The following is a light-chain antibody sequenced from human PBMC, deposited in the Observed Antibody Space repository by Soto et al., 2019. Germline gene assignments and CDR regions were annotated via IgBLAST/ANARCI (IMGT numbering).Light chain of an antibody. V-gene: IGLV2-11*01. J-gene: IGLJ3*02. Sequence: QSALTQPRSVSGSPGQSVTISCTGPSSDVGDYNYVSWYQQHPGKAPKLMIYDVSKWPSGVPDRFSGSKSGNTASLTISGLQAEDEADYYCCSYAGRYTWVFGGGTKLTVL. CDR2: DVS. CDR3: CSYAGRYTWV. CDR1: SSDVGDYNY.